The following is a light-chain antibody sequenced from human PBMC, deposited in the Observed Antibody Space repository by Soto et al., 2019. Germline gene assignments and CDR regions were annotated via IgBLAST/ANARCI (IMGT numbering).Light chain of an antibody. CDR1: QGIRND. CDR3: LQDYNLPWT. J-gene: IGKJ1*01. Sequence: AIQMTQSPPSLSASVGDRVTITCRASQGIRNDLGWYQQKPGKAPKLLIYAASTLQSGVPSRFSGCGSGTDFTLTISSLQPEDFATYYCLQDYNLPWTFGQGTKVEI. V-gene: IGKV1-6*01. CDR2: AAS.